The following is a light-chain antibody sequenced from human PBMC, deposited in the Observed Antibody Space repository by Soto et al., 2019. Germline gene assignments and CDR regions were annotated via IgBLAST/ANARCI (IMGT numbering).Light chain of an antibody. J-gene: IGLJ3*02. CDR2: DDS. Sequence: SYELTQPPSVSVAPGQTASITCGGNNIGSKNVHWYQQKPGQAPVLVVYDDSDRPSGIPERFSGSNSGSPATLTISGVEAGDEADYYCQVWDHPSALWVFGGGTKLTVL. CDR3: QVWDHPSALWV. V-gene: IGLV3-21*02. CDR1: NIGSKN.